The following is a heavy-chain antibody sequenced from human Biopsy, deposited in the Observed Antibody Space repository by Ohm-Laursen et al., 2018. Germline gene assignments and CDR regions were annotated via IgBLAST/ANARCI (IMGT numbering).Heavy chain of an antibody. V-gene: IGHV3-9*01. CDR3: AKGQAPDGYNYAFDI. J-gene: IGHJ3*02. D-gene: IGHD5-24*01. Sequence: SLRLSCAAAGFNFDDFAMHWVRQTPGKGLEWVSGISWNSGRIAYADSVKGRFTIFRDNAKNSLYLQMNSLRAEDTALYYCAKGQAPDGYNYAFDIWGQGTMLTVSS. CDR2: ISWNSGRI. CDR1: GFNFDDFA.